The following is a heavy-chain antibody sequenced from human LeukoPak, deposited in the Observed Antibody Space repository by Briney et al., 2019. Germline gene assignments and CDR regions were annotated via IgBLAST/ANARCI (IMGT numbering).Heavy chain of an antibody. CDR2: ISWNSGSI. CDR3: AKDRGPTVTTGYLDL. CDR1: GFTFDDYA. D-gene: IGHD4-17*01. Sequence: GRSLRLSCAASGFTFDDYAMYWVRQAPGKGLEWVSGISWNSGSIGYADSVKGRFTISRDNAKNSLYLQMNSLRAEDTALYYCAKDRGPTVTTGYLDLWGRGTLVTVSS. V-gene: IGHV3-9*01. J-gene: IGHJ2*01.